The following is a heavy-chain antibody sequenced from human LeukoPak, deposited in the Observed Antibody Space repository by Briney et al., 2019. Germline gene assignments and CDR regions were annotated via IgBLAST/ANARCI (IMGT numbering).Heavy chain of an antibody. V-gene: IGHV3-23*01. J-gene: IGHJ4*02. CDR3: AKEDSGGTVEY. CDR2: ITGSGSST. Sequence: GGSLRLSCAASGYTFNNYAMNWVRQVPGKGLEWVSVITGSGSSTHYSDSVKGRFTISRDNSKNTLYLQMSSLRVEDTGIYYCAKEDSGGTVEYWGQGTLVPVSS. CDR1: GYTFNNYA. D-gene: IGHD4-23*01.